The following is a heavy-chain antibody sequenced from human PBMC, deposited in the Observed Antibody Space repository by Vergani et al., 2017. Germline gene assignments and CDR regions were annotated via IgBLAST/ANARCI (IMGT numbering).Heavy chain of an antibody. J-gene: IGHJ1*01. CDR3: ARGLGGTTRYFQH. CDR2: INPKSGGT. D-gene: IGHD1-26*01. CDR1: GHTFTGYY. V-gene: IGHV1-2*02. Sequence: QVQLVPSGAEVKKPGASVKVSCKASGHTFTGYYMYWVRQAPGQGLEWMGWINPKSGGTNYAQKFQGRVTMIRDTSISTVYMELSRLTSDDTAVYYCARGLGGTTRYFQHWGQGTLVTVSP.